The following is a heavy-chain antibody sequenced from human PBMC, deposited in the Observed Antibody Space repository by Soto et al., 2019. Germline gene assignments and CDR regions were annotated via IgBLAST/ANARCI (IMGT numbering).Heavy chain of an antibody. CDR2: IYYSGST. CDR3: ARGYDYIWGSYRFWFDP. D-gene: IGHD3-16*02. CDR1: GGSISSYY. Sequence: QVQLQESGPGLVKPSETLSLTCTVSGGSISSYYWSWIRQPPGKGLEWIGYIYYSGSTNYNPSLKSRVTISVDTSKNQFSLKLSSVTAADTAVYYCARGYDYIWGSYRFWFDPWGQGTLVTVSS. V-gene: IGHV4-59*01. J-gene: IGHJ5*02.